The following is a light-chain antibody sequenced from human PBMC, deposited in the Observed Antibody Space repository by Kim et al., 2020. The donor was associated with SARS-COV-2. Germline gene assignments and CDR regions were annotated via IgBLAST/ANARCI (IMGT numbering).Light chain of an antibody. CDR1: NIGSKS. Sequence: SYELTQPPSVSVVPGKTARITCGGNNIGSKSVHWYQQKPGQAPVLVIYYDSDRPSGIPERFSGSNSGNTATLTISRVEAGDEADYYCQLWDSTSDHPRVFGGGTQLTVL. CDR3: QLWDSTSDHPRV. J-gene: IGLJ2*01. CDR2: YDS. V-gene: IGLV3-21*04.